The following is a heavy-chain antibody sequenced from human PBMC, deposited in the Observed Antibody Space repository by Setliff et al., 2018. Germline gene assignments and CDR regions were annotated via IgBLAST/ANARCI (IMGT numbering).Heavy chain of an antibody. Sequence: SETLSLTCAVYGGSFNAYSWTWIRQSAGKGLEWIGRMHNSGSTNYNSFFQGRVSISVDESKTQFSLNLYSVTAADTATYYCARDEWVLVRTHNYYYVDIWGKGTTVTVSS. CDR1: GGSFNAYS. CDR2: MHNSGST. V-gene: IGHV4-4*07. J-gene: IGHJ6*03. CDR3: ARDEWVLVRTHNYYYVDI. D-gene: IGHD3-10*01.